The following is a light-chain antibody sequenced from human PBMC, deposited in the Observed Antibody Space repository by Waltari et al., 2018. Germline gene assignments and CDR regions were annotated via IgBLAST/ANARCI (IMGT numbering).Light chain of an antibody. J-gene: IGLJ2*01. Sequence: QSVLTQPPSASGTPGHRVTISCSGTSSNIGSNPVNWYQQLPGTAPKLLISSNDQRPSGVPDRFSGSKSGTSASLAISGLQSEDEADYYCAAWDDSLDGHVVFGGGTKVTVL. CDR1: SSNIGSNP. CDR2: SND. CDR3: AAWDDSLDGHVV. V-gene: IGLV1-44*01.